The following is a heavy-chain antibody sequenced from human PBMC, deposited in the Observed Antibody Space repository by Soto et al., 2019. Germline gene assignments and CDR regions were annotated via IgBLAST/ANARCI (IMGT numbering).Heavy chain of an antibody. CDR1: GYTFTGYY. J-gene: IGHJ5*02. D-gene: IGHD4-17*01. V-gene: IGHV1-2*04. CDR2: INPNSGGT. CDR3: ARGTTVVTPPTDKYNWFDP. Sequence: ASVKVSCKASGYTFTGYYMHWVRQAPGQGLEWMGWINPNSGGTNYAQKFQGWVTMTRDTSISTAYMELSRLRSDDTAVYYCARGTTVVTPPTDKYNWFDPWGQGTLVTVSS.